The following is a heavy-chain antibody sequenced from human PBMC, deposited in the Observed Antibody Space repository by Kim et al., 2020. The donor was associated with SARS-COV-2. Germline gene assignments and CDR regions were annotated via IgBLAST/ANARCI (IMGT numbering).Heavy chain of an antibody. CDR3: ARGGVGAH. D-gene: IGHD3-16*01. CDR2: GRNK. V-gene: IGHV3-30*01. J-gene: IGHJ4*02. Sequence: GRNKYYADSGKGRFTISRDNSKNTLYLQMNSLRAEDTAVYYCARGGVGAHWGQGTLVTVSS.